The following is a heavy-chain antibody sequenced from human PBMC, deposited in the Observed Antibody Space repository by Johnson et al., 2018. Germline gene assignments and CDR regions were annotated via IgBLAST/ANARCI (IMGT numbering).Heavy chain of an antibody. CDR1: GFTFSNYG. J-gene: IGHJ4*02. CDR2: VWSGGSNK. Sequence: QVQLVQSGGGVVQPGRSLRLSCAASGFTFSNYGMHWVRQAPGKGLEWVAVVWSGGSNKYYADSVKGRFTVSRDNSKSTLYLLMNSRRAEDTAVYYFAKDLFYYGTTGYSGVGDSWGRGTLVTVSS. V-gene: IGHV3-33*06. D-gene: IGHD3-22*01. CDR3: AKDLFYYGTTGYSGVGDS.